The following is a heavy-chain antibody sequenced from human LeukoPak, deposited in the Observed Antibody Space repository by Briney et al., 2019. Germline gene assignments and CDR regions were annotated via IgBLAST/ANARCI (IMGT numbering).Heavy chain of an antibody. Sequence: PSETLSLTCAVSGYSISSGYYWGWIRQPPGKGLEWIGSIYHSGSTYYNPSLKSRVTISVDTSKNQFSLKLSSVTAADTAVYYCARHRCIAAAGTNWFDPWGQGTLVTVSS. CDR2: IYHSGST. V-gene: IGHV4-38-2*01. CDR1: GYSISSGYY. CDR3: ARHRCIAAAGTNWFDP. J-gene: IGHJ5*02. D-gene: IGHD6-13*01.